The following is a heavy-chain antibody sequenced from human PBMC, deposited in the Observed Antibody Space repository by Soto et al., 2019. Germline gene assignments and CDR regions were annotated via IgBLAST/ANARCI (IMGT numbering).Heavy chain of an antibody. V-gene: IGHV3-30*18. J-gene: IGHJ3*02. CDR2: ISYDGSNK. D-gene: IGHD2-15*01. Sequence: GGSLRLSCAASGFTFSSYGMHWVRQAPGKGLEWVAVISYDGSNKYYADSVKGRFTISRDNSKNTLYLQMNSLRAEDTAVYYCAKLLMVVADTQQRPDAFDIWGQGTMVTVSS. CDR1: GFTFSSYG. CDR3: AKLLMVVADTQQRPDAFDI.